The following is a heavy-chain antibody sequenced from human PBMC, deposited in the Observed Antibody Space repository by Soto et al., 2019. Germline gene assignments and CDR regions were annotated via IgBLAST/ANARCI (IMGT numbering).Heavy chain of an antibody. D-gene: IGHD2-8*02. CDR2: IWYDGSNK. CDR1: GFIFSTYG. Sequence: QVQLVESGGGVVQPGRSLRLSCAASGFIFSTYGMHWVRQAPGKGLEWVAVIWYDGSNKDYADSVKGRFTISRDNSKNTLYLPMNSLSAEDTAVYYCARDHESGHRGVFDYWGQGTLVTVSS. J-gene: IGHJ4*02. V-gene: IGHV3-33*01. CDR3: ARDHESGHRGVFDY.